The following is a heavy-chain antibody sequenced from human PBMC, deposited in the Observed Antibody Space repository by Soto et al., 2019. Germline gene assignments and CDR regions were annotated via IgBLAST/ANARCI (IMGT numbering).Heavy chain of an antibody. Sequence: EVQRVESGGGWVWRGGSLRLSCAASGFTLGSYWMNWVRQPPGKGLEWVANIKVDGSEQYYADSVKGRFTISRDNTKNSLYLQMHSLTDGDTAMYYCARAPHGMDVWGRGTTVTVSS. CDR1: GFTLGSYW. V-gene: IGHV3-7*03. CDR2: IKVDGSEQ. CDR3: ARAPHGMDV. J-gene: IGHJ6*02.